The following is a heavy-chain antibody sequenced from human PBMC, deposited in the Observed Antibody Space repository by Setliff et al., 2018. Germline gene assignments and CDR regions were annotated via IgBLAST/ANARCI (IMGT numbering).Heavy chain of an antibody. Sequence: PGGSLRLSCAASGFTLSDYYMTWIRQAPGKGLEWVSYISRGGDTIYYADSVKGRFTISRDNARDSLFLQMNTLRAEDTAVYYCPREVVGAPSAFDIWGQGTMVTVSS. CDR3: PREVVGAPSAFDI. J-gene: IGHJ3*02. CDR1: GFTLSDYY. V-gene: IGHV3-11*04. CDR2: ISRGGDTI. D-gene: IGHD1-26*01.